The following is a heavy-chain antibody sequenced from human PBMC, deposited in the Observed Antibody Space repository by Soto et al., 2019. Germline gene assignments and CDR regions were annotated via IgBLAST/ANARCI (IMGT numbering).Heavy chain of an antibody. V-gene: IGHV4-4*02. D-gene: IGHD3-9*01. CDR2: IYHSGST. Sequence: ETLSLSCAVSGGSISRSNWWSWVRQPPGKGLEWIVKIYHSGSTNYNPSLKSRVTISVDKSKNQFSLKLSSLTAADTAVYYCARSITFDWLFFDYWGQGTLVTVYS. J-gene: IGHJ4*02. CDR1: GGSISRSNW. CDR3: ARSITFDWLFFDY.